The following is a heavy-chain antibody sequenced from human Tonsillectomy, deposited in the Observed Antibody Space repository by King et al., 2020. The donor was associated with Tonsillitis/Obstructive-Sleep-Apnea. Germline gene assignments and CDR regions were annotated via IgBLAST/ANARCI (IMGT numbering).Heavy chain of an antibody. Sequence: QLVQSGGGLVQPGGSLRLSCAASGVTFSSYWMSWVRQAPGKGLEWVANIKQEGSEKYYVDSVKGRFTISRYNAKNSLYLQMNSLRAEDTAVYYCARGLYNFDYWGQGTLVTVSS. D-gene: IGHD2-2*02. CDR1: GVTFSSYW. CDR3: ARGLYNFDY. J-gene: IGHJ4*02. CDR2: IKQEGSEK. V-gene: IGHV3-7*04.